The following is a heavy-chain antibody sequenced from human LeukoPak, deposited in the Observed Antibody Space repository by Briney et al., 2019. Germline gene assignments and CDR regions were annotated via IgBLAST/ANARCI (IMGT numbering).Heavy chain of an antibody. Sequence: GASVKVSCKASGYTFTSYGIIWVRQAPGQGLEWMGWISAYNGNTNYAQKLQGRVTMTTDTSTTTAYMELRSLRFDDTALYYCARWLRGYNDWFDPWGQGTLVTVSS. J-gene: IGHJ5*02. V-gene: IGHV1-18*01. CDR1: GYTFTSYG. CDR3: ARWLRGYNDWFDP. CDR2: ISAYNGNT. D-gene: IGHD3-22*01.